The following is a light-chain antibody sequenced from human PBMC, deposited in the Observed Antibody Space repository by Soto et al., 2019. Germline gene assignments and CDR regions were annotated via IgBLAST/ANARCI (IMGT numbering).Light chain of an antibody. V-gene: IGLV1-47*02. J-gene: IGLJ1*01. Sequence: QSALTQPPSASGTPGQTVTISCSGSSFNIGFNYVYWYQQLPGMAPKLLIHSNDERPSGVPDRFSGSKSGTSASLAISGLRPEDEAEYYCAAWDDSRSGGVFGTGTKVTVL. CDR3: AAWDDSRSGGV. CDR2: SND. CDR1: SFNIGFNY.